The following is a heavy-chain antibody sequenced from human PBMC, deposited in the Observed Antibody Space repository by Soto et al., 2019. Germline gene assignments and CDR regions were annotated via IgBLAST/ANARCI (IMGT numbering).Heavy chain of an antibody. CDR1: RVAFSKFI. V-gene: IGHV1-69*01. J-gene: IGHJ6*02. D-gene: IGHD6-19*01. CDR2: IIPIFGTA. CDR3: AKGRYSSPMGYYYGMDV. Sequence: QAQLEQSGGEVKKPGSSVKVSCKASRVAFSKFIVTWVRQAPGLGLEWVGGIIPIFGTANYAQKFQGRVTSTADESTSTSYMEVNNLRSEDTAVYYCAKGRYSSPMGYYYGMDVWGQGTTVTVSS.